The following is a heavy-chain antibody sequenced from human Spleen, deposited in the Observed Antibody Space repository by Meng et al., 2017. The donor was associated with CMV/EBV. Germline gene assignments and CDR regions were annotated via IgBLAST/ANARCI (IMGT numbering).Heavy chain of an antibody. CDR3: ARGPPYYYDSSGYYSGYFDY. D-gene: IGHD3-22*01. CDR2: IRYDGSEK. J-gene: IGHJ4*02. CDR1: GFTFSSYG. V-gene: IGHV3-30*02. Sequence: GGSLRLSCAASGFTFSSYGMHWVRQAPGKGLEWVAFIRYDGSEKNYVDSVKGRFTISRDNAKNSLYLQMNSLRAEDTALYYCARGPPYYYDSSGYYSGYFDYWGQGTLVTVSS.